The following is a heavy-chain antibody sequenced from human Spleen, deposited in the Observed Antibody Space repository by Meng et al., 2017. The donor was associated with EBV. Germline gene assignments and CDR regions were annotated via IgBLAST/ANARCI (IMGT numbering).Heavy chain of an antibody. CDR2: IHYIGST. J-gene: IGHJ4*02. CDR3: ARTQNYYDSGLFPRGPFFDY. V-gene: IGHV4-30-4*01. CDR1: GGAISNGVYY. D-gene: IGHD3-10*01. Sequence: QLVGSGPGLCNPSHALFLACAVCGGAISNGVYYWSWIRQSPRKGLEWIGYIHYIGSTYYNPSLKSRVSISVDTSKNQFSLRLSSVTAADTAMYFCARTQNYYDSGLFPRGPFFDYWGQGALVTVSS.